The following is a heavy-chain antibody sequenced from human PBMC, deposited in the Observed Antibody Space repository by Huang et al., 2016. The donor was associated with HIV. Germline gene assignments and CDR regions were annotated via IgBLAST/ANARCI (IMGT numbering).Heavy chain of an antibody. CDR1: GYTFTSYG. D-gene: IGHD6-19*01. CDR2: SSAYKGHT. V-gene: IGHV1-18*01. J-gene: IGHJ4*02. CDR3: ARDRGAVAGTSPGY. Sequence: QVQLVQSGAEVKKPGASVKVSCKASGYTFTSYGISWVRQAPGQGLEWMGWSSAYKGHTNYAQKRQCRVTMTTETSTSTAYMELRSLRSDDTAGYYCARDRGAVAGTSPGYWGQGTLVTVSS.